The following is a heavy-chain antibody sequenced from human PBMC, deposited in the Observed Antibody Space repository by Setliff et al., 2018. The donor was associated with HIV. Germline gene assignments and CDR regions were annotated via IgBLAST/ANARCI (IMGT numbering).Heavy chain of an antibody. J-gene: IGHJ4*02. D-gene: IGHD2-21*02. CDR2: IYSDGST. V-gene: IGHV3-66*01. Sequence: GGSLRLSCEASGFTVSSSYMAWVRQAPGKGLEWVSTIYSDGSTYHADSVKGRFTLSRDTSKNTLSLQMNSLRAEDTAVYYCARIALPHCGGDCYDPFDLWGPGTLVTVSS. CDR1: GFTVSSSY. CDR3: ARIALPHCGGDCYDPFDL.